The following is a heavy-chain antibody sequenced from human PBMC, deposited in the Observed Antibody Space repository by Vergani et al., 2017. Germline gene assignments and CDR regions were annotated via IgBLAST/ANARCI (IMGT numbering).Heavy chain of an antibody. V-gene: IGHV3-30*02. J-gene: IGHJ4*02. D-gene: IGHD2-15*01. Sequence: QVQLVESGGGVVQPGGSLRLSCGASGFTFSNYGMHWVRQAPGKGLEWVTFIRYDGSNTYYADSVKGRFTISRDNSKNTLFLQMNSLRPEDTAVYYCAGDTVTGSRYFDYLGEGALVTVSS. CDR3: AGDTVTGSRYFDY. CDR2: IRYDGSNT. CDR1: GFTFSNYG.